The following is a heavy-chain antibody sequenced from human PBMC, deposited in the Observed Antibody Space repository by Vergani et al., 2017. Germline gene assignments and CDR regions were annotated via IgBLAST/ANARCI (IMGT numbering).Heavy chain of an antibody. CDR2: IGTAGDT. CDR1: GFTFSSYD. V-gene: IGHV3-13*01. J-gene: IGHJ6*03. D-gene: IGHD3-10*01. CDR3: ARDSAKPGGYYYYYMDV. Sequence: EVQLVESGGGLVQPGGSLRLSCAASGFTFSSYDMHWVRQATGKGLEWVSAIGTAGDTYYPGSVKGRFTISRENAKNSLYLQMNSLRAGDTAVYYCARDSAKPGGYYYYYMDVWGKGTTVTVSS.